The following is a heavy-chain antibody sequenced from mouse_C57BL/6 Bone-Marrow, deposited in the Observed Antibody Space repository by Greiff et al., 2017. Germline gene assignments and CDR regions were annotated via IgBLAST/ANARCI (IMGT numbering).Heavy chain of an antibody. CDR3: ARWDWDEGY. CDR2: IDPSDSYT. D-gene: IGHD4-1*01. V-gene: IGHV1-69*01. Sequence: QVQLQQPGAELVMPGASVKLSCKASGYTFTSYWMHWVKQRPGQGLEWIGEIDPSDSYTNYNQKFKGKATLTVDKSSSTAYMQLRSLTSEDSAVYYCARWDWDEGYWGQGTTLTVSS. J-gene: IGHJ2*01. CDR1: GYTFTSYW.